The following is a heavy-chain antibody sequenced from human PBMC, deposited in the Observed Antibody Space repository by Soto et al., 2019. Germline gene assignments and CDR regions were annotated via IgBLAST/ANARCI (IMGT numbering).Heavy chain of an antibody. CDR1: GGSISNYF. V-gene: IGHV4-59*08. D-gene: IGHD4-17*01. Sequence: SETLSLTCTVSGGSISNYFWSWIRQPPGKGLEWIGYIHSSGSTHYNPSLQSRVTISLDTSKNQFSLKLSSVTAADTAVYYCARVPRGDYEGNDAFDIWGQGTMVTVSS. CDR3: ARVPRGDYEGNDAFDI. CDR2: IHSSGST. J-gene: IGHJ3*02.